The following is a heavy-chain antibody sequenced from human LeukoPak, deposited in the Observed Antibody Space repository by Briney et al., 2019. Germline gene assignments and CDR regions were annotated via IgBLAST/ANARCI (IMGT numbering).Heavy chain of an antibody. V-gene: IGHV3-21*01. CDR1: GGSINTYH. D-gene: IGHD3-10*01. CDR3: ASRLDRYYYGSAPPTG. CDR2: ISSSSSYI. Sequence: PSETLSLTCTVSGGSINTYHWNWVRQAPGKGLEWVSSISSSSSYIYYADSVKGRFTISRDNAKNSLYLQMNSLRAEDTAVYYCASRLDRYYYGSAPPTGWGQGTLVTVSS. J-gene: IGHJ4*02.